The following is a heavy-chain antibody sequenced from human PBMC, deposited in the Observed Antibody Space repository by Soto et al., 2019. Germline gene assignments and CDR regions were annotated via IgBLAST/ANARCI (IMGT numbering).Heavy chain of an antibody. V-gene: IGHV1-46*01. Sequence: GASVKVSCKASGYTFTSYYMHWVRQAPGQGLEWMGIINPSGGSTSYAQKFQGRVTMTRDTSTSTVYMELSSLRSEDTAVYYCARGSSIFGVVYDAFDIWAKGQWSPSPQ. CDR2: INPSGGST. J-gene: IGHJ3*02. CDR3: ARGSSIFGVVYDAFDI. D-gene: IGHD3-3*01. CDR1: GYTFTSYY.